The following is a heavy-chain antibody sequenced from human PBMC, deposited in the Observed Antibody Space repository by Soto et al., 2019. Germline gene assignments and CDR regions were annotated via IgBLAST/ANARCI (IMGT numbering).Heavy chain of an antibody. J-gene: IGHJ4*02. CDR1: GFTFSSYA. D-gene: IGHD3-3*01. Sequence: GGSLRLSCAASGFTFSSYAMHWVRQAPGKGLEWVAVISYDGSNKYYADSVKGRFTISRDNSKNTLYLQMNSLRAEDTAVYYCARDLRFLEWHHFDYWGQGTLVTVSS. V-gene: IGHV3-30-3*01. CDR2: ISYDGSNK. CDR3: ARDLRFLEWHHFDY.